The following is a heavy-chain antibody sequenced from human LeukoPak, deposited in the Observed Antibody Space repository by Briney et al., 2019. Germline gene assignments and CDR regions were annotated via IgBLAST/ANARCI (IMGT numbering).Heavy chain of an antibody. CDR1: GYTFTSYY. CDR2: INASDGST. Sequence: ASVKVSCKASGYTFTSYYMHWVRQAPVQGLERMGIINASDGSTSYAQKFQGRVTMTRDTSTSTVYMELSSLRSEDTAVYYCARDPHSSSWYDYWGQGTLVTVS. D-gene: IGHD6-13*01. CDR3: ARDPHSSSWYDY. J-gene: IGHJ4*02. V-gene: IGHV1-46*01.